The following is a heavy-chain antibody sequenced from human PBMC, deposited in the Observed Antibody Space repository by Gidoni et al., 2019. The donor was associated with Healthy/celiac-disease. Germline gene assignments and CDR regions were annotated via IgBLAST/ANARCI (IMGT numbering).Heavy chain of an antibody. CDR3: ARAGGGDYYDSSGYYYVNYYYGMDV. V-gene: IGHV4-4*07. Sequence: QVQLQESGPGLVKPSETLSLTCTVSGGSISSYSWSWIRQPAGKGLEWIGRISTSGSTNYNPSLKSRVTMSVDTSKNQFSLKLSSVTAADTAVYYCARAGGGDYYDSSGYYYVNYYYGMDVWGQGTTVTVSS. CDR1: GGSISSYS. D-gene: IGHD3-22*01. CDR2: ISTSGST. J-gene: IGHJ6*02.